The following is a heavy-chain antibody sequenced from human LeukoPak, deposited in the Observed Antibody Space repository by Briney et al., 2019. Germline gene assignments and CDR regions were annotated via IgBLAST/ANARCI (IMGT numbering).Heavy chain of an antibody. Sequence: ASVKVSCKASGYTFTGYYMHWVRQAPGQGLEWMGWINPNSGGTNYAQKFQGRVTMTRDTSISTAYMELSRLRSDDTAVYYCARPYCSSTSCLWNFDYWGQGTMVTVSS. CDR3: ARPYCSSTSCLWNFDY. CDR2: INPNSGGT. V-gene: IGHV1-2*02. D-gene: IGHD2-2*01. CDR1: GYTFTGYY. J-gene: IGHJ4*02.